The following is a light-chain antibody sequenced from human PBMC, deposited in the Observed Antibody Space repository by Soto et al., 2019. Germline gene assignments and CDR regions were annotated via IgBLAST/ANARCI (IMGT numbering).Light chain of an antibody. CDR1: SSDVGGYKY. V-gene: IGLV2-8*01. CDR3: SSYAGINNLGV. Sequence: QSALTQPPSASGSPGQSVTISCTGTSSDVGGYKYVSWYQQHPGKAPKLMIFEVNKRPSGVPDRFSVSKSGNTASLTVSGLQAENEADYYCSSYAGINNLGVFGTGTKLTAL. CDR2: EVN. J-gene: IGLJ1*01.